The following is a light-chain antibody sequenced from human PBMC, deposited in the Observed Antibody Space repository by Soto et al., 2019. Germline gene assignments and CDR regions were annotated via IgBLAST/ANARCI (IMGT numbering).Light chain of an antibody. CDR2: END. Sequence: QSVLTQPPSVSAAPGQRVTISCSGGSSNIGNNYVAWYQQLPGTAPKLLIYENDKRPSGIPDRFSGSKSGTSGTLGITELQTGDEAHYFCGAWDSRLNGKVFGGGTKLTVL. V-gene: IGLV1-51*02. CDR3: GAWDSRLNGKV. J-gene: IGLJ3*02. CDR1: SSNIGNNY.